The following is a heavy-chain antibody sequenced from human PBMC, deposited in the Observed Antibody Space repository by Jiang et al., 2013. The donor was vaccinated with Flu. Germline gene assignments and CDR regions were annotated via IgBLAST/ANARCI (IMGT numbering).Heavy chain of an antibody. CDR2: ISGSGGST. D-gene: IGHD3-9*01. CDR1: GCTFSSYA. CDR3: AKDDILTGSRSFDY. J-gene: IGHJ4*02. V-gene: IGHV3-23*01. Sequence: QLLESGGGLVQPGGSLRLSCAASGCTFSSYAMSWVRQAPGKGLEWVSAISGSGGSTYYADSVKGRFTISRDNSKNTLYLQMNSLRAEDTAVYYCAKDDILTGSRSFDYWGQGTLVTVSS.